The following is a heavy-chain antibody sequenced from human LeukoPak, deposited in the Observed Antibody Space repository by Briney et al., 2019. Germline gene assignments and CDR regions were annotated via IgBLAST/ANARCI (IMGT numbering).Heavy chain of an antibody. CDR1: GFTFSNW. V-gene: IGHV3-74*01. J-gene: IGHJ4*02. D-gene: IGHD3-16*01. CDR2: INERATII. CDR3: VRDLILVWTPGDDFDH. Sequence: GGSLRLSCAASGFTFSNWMHWVRQAPGKGLEWGSRINERATIISYADSVKGRFTISRENARNTLYLQMNSLTAEDTAVYYCVRDLILVWTPGDDFDHWGQGTLVTVSS.